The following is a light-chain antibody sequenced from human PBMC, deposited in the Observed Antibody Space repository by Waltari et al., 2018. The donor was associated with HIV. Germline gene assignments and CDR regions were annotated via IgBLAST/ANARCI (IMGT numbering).Light chain of an antibody. CDR1: SSDVGGSNY. J-gene: IGLJ2*01. CDR2: GVN. CDR3: SSYAGSNNVV. V-gene: IGLV2-8*01. Sequence: QSALTQSPSASGSPGQSVTISCTGTSSDVGGSNYVSWYQQHPGKAPKLMIYGVNKRPSGVPDRFSGSKSGNTASLTVSGLQAEDEAEYYCSSYAGSNNVVFGGGTKLTVL.